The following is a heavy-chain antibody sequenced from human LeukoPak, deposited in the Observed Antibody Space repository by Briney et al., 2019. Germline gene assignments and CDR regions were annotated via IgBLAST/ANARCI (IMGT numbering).Heavy chain of an antibody. CDR2: INSDGSST. D-gene: IGHD2-8*01. Sequence: PGGSLRLSCAASGFTFSSYSMNWVRQAPGKGLVWVSRINSDGSSTSYADSVKGRFTISRDNAKNTLYLQMNSLRAEDTAVYYCARDKGVEESPDYWGQGTLVTVSS. CDR3: ARDKGVEESPDY. J-gene: IGHJ4*02. CDR1: GFTFSSYS. V-gene: IGHV3-74*01.